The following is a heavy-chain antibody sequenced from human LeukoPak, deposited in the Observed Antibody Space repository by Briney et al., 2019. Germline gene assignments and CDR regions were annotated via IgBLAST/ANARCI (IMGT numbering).Heavy chain of an antibody. CDR1: GFTFSYYA. D-gene: IGHD6-19*01. Sequence: PGGSLRLSCTASGFTFSYYAMSWVRQAPGKGLEWVSAISGSGDSAYYADSVKGRFTTSRDNSKNTLYLQMNSLRAEDTAVYYCAKPVYYSGWYSGLDYWGQGTLVTVSS. CDR2: ISGSGDSA. V-gene: IGHV3-23*01. J-gene: IGHJ4*02. CDR3: AKPVYYSGWYSGLDY.